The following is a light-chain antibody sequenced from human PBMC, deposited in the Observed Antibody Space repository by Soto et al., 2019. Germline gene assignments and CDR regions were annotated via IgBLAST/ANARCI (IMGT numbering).Light chain of an antibody. CDR2: NSS. Sequence: EIVLTQSPGTLSLSPGERATLSCRASQSVRSNYLAWYQQKPGQAPSLLIYNSSTRATGIPDRFSGSGSGTDFTLTISRLEPEDFALYYCQQYRDLPRTFGQGTQVEIK. CDR3: QQYRDLPRT. V-gene: IGKV3-20*01. CDR1: QSVRSNY. J-gene: IGKJ1*01.